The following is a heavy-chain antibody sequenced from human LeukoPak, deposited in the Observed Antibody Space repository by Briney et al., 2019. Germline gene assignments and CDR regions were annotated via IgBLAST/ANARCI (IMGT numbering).Heavy chain of an antibody. Sequence: GGSLRLSCAASGFTFSSFAMGWVRQAPGKGLEWVSAINGGSEKTYYTDSVKRRFTISRDNSKNALFLQMNSLRAEDTAVYYCARLLPPGAFDIWGQGTMVTVSS. V-gene: IGHV3-23*01. CDR3: ARLLPPGAFDI. CDR2: INGGSEKT. D-gene: IGHD1-26*01. CDR1: GFTFSSFA. J-gene: IGHJ3*02.